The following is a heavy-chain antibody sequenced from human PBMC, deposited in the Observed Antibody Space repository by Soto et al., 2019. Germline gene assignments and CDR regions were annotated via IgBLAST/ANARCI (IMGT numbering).Heavy chain of an antibody. Sequence: SGPTLGEPTQTLTLTCTFSGFSLSTSGVGVGWIRQPPGKALDWLALIYWDDDKRYSPSLKSRLTITKDTSKNRVVLTMTNMDPVDTATYYCAHTELSPTYYHYYLDGWGKGTTVTVSS. CDR1: GFSLSTSGVG. D-gene: IGHD1-26*01. CDR2: IYWDDDK. V-gene: IGHV2-5*02. CDR3: AHTELSPTYYHYYLDG. J-gene: IGHJ6*03.